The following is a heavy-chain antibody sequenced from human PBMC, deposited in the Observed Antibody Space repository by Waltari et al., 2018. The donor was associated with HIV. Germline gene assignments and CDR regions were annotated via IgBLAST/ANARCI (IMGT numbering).Heavy chain of an antibody. D-gene: IGHD1-26*01. J-gene: IGHJ4*02. Sequence: QGQWVAYGGGEAQSGMSPRLSCAVCGFPLRNLCLHWVPQSPGKGLECVAVISFNGRNQYYAYSVKGRFTISRDNSKNTVYLQMNSLRADDTAVYYCAKEGWELLQFGDYFDYWGQGTLVTVSS. CDR2: ISFNGRNQ. V-gene: IGHV3-30*18. CDR3: AKEGWELLQFGDYFDY. CDR1: GFPLRNLC.